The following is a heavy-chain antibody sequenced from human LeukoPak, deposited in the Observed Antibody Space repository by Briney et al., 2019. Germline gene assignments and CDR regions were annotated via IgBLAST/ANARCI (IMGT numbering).Heavy chain of an antibody. CDR1: GGSISSYY. Sequence: SETLSLTCTVSGGSISSYYWSWIRQPPGKGLEWIGYIYYSGSTNYNPSLKSRVTISVDTSKNQFSLKLSSVTAADTAVYYCAGFDGSSGRNDYWGQGTLVTVSS. CDR3: AGFDGSSGRNDY. CDR2: IYYSGST. V-gene: IGHV4-59*01. D-gene: IGHD3-22*01. J-gene: IGHJ4*02.